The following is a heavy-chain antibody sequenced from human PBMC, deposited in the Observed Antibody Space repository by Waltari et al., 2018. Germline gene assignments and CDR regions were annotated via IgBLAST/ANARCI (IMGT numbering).Heavy chain of an antibody. J-gene: IGHJ4*02. CDR2: IISKANSYAT. CDR1: GFTFSGSA. D-gene: IGHD3-3*01. CDR3: LVTIFGVVYDY. V-gene: IGHV3-73*02. Sequence: EVQLVESGGGLVQPGGSLKLSCAASGFTFSGSAMHWVRQASGKGLEWVGRIISKANSYATAYAASVKGRYTISRDDSKNTAYLQMNSLKTEDTAVYYCLVTIFGVVYDYWGQGTLVTVSS.